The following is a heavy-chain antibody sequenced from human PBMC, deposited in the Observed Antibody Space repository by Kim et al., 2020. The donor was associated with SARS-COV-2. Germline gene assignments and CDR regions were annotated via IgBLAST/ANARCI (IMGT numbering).Heavy chain of an antibody. CDR3: ARPITMVRGVHYYYYYGMDV. V-gene: IGHV4-39*01. J-gene: IGHJ6*02. CDR1: GGSISSNNYY. CDR2: IYYSGSI. Sequence: SETLSLTCTVSGGSISSNNYYWGWIRQPPGKGLEWIGSIYYSGSIYYNPSLKSRVTIYVDTPRNQFSLKLSSVTATDTAVYYCARPITMVRGVHYYYYYGMDVWGQETTVTVSS. D-gene: IGHD3-10*01.